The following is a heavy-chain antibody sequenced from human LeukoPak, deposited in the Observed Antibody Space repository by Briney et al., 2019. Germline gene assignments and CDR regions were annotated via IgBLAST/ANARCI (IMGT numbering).Heavy chain of an antibody. D-gene: IGHD3-10*02. CDR3: AELGITMIGGV. CDR1: GFTFNNYN. J-gene: IGHJ6*04. Sequence: GGSLRLSCAASGFTFNNYNMNWVRQAPGKALEWVSSITSSGAYIFYADSVKGRFTISRDNAKNSLYLQMNSLRAGDTAVYYCAELGITMIGGVWGKGTTVTISS. V-gene: IGHV3-21*01. CDR2: ITSSGAYI.